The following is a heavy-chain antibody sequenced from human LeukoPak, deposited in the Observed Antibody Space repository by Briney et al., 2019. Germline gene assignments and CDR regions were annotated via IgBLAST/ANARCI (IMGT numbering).Heavy chain of an antibody. J-gene: IGHJ3*02. D-gene: IGHD6-6*01. V-gene: IGHV3-74*01. CDR2: ISTDGSST. CDR1: GFTFSSYW. Sequence: GGSLRLSCAASGFTFSSYWMHWVRQAPGKGLVWVSRISTDGSSTNSADSVKGRLTISRDNAKNTLYLQMNSLRAEYTAVYYCVREYSSSSGRAFDIWGQGTMVTVSP. CDR3: VREYSSSSGRAFDI.